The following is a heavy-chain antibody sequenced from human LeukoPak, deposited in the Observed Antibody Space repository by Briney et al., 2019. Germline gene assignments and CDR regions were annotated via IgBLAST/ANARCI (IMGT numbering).Heavy chain of an antibody. J-gene: IGHJ4*02. CDR3: ARPNGVGATWFDY. CDR1: GYTFTSYY. CDR2: INPSGGST. V-gene: IGHV1-46*01. D-gene: IGHD1-26*01. Sequence: GASVKVSCKASGYTFTSYYMHWVRQAPGQGLEWMGIINPSGGSTSYAQKFQGRVTMTRDMSTSTVYMELSSLRSEDSAVYYCARPNGVGATWFDYWGQGTLVTVSS.